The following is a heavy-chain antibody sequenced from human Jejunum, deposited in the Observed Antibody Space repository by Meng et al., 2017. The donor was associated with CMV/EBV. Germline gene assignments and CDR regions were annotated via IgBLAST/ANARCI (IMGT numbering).Heavy chain of an antibody. J-gene: IGHJ4*02. Sequence: GLPVITPYMTWVRRAPGKGLEWVSVTYTGGTTYYADSVKGRFTVSRDSLNNTLSLQMNSLRAEDTAFYYCARHLYSFGVVTAIDYWGQGTLVTVSS. CDR3: ARHLYSFGVVTAIDY. CDR2: TYTGGTT. D-gene: IGHD3-3*01. CDR1: GLPVITPY. V-gene: IGHV3-53*01.